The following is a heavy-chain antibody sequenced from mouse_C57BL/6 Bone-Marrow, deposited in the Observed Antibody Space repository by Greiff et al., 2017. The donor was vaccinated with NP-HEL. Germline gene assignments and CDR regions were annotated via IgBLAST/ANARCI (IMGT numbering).Heavy chain of an antibody. CDR3: VRDEDYYGTPDY. Sequence: VQLQQSGPELVKPGASVKISCKASGYSFTGYYMHWVKQSSEKSLEWIGEINPSTGGTSYNQKFKGKATLTVDKSSSTAYMQLKSLTSEDSAVYYCVRDEDYYGTPDYWGQGTTLTVSS. V-gene: IGHV1-43*01. CDR1: GYSFTGYY. CDR2: INPSTGGT. D-gene: IGHD1-1*01. J-gene: IGHJ2*01.